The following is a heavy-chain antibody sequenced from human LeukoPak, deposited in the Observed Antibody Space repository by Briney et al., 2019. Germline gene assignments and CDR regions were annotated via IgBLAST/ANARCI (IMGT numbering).Heavy chain of an antibody. CDR3: AKDPVYLYDSSGYYRGGVDY. V-gene: IGHV3-23*01. CDR1: GFTLSSYA. D-gene: IGHD3-22*01. CDR2: ISGSGGST. J-gene: IGHJ4*02. Sequence: GGSLRLSCAASGFTLSSYAMSWVRQAPGKGLEWVSAISGSGGSTYYADSVKGRFTIFRDNSKNTLYLQMNSLRAEDTAVYYCAKDPVYLYDSSGYYRGGVDYWGQGTLVTVSS.